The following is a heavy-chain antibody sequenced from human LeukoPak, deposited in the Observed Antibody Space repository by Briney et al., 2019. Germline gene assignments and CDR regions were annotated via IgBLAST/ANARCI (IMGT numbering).Heavy chain of an antibody. CDR2: IYYTGST. D-gene: IGHD6-19*01. V-gene: IGHV4-59*01. Sequence: SQTLSLTCTVSGASISSYYWSWVRQPPGEGLEWIGYIYYTGSTNYNPSLKSRVTLSVDTSKNQLSLNLRSVTAADTAVYYCARDRWLDFWGQGTLVTVSS. CDR1: GASISSYY. J-gene: IGHJ4*02. CDR3: ARDRWLDF.